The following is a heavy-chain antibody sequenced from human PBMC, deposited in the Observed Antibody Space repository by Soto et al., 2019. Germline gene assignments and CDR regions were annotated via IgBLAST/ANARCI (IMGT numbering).Heavy chain of an antibody. CDR1: GFTFDDYA. CDR2: ISWDGGST. Sequence: GGSLRLSCAASGFTFDDYAMHWVRQAPGKGLEWVSLISWDGGSTYYADSVKGRFTISRDNSKNSLYLQMNSLRAEDTALYYCAKDAGVAAAQAPYYYYGMDVWGQGTTVTVSS. CDR3: AKDAGVAAAQAPYYYYGMDV. J-gene: IGHJ6*02. V-gene: IGHV3-43D*03. D-gene: IGHD6-13*01.